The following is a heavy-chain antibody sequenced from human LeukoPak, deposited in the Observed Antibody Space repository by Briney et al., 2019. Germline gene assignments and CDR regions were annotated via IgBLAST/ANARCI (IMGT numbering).Heavy chain of an antibody. CDR2: IYTSGST. CDR3: AREARYDFWSGYPDY. J-gene: IGHJ4*02. CDR1: GGSISSGSYY. Sequence: KPSETLSLTCTVSGGSISSGSYYWSWIRQPAGKGLEWIGRIYTSGSTNYNPSLKSRVTISVDTSKNRFSLKLSSVTAADTAVYYCAREARYDFWSGYPDYWGQGTLVTVSS. V-gene: IGHV4-61*02. D-gene: IGHD3-3*01.